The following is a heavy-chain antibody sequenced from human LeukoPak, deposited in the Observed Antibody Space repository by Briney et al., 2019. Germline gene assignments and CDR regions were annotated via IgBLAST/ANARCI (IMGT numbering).Heavy chain of an antibody. CDR1: GFIFSNYG. CDR2: ISYDGSNK. V-gene: IGHV3-30*03. J-gene: IGHJ4*02. Sequence: HPGRSLRLSCAASGFIFSNYGMHWVRQAPGKGLEWVAVISYDGSNKYYADSVKGRFTISRDNSKNTLYLQMNSLRAEDTAVYHCAGTHIEVAGHFDYWDQGTQVTVSS. D-gene: IGHD6-19*01. CDR3: AGTHIEVAGHFDY.